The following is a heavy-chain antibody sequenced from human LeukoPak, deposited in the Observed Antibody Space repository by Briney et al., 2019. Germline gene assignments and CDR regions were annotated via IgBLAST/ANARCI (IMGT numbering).Heavy chain of an antibody. CDR3: ASTRDIVATIDY. D-gene: IGHD5-12*01. V-gene: IGHV4-34*01. J-gene: IGHJ4*02. Sequence: PSETLSLTCAVYGGSFSGYYWSWIRQPPGKGLEWTGEINHSGSTNYNPSLKSRVTISVDTSKNQFSLKLSSVTAADTAVYYCASTRDIVATIDYWGQGTLVTVSS. CDR2: INHSGST. CDR1: GGSFSGYY.